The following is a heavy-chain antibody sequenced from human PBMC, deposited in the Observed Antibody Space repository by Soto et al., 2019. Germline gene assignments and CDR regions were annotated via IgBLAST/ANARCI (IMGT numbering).Heavy chain of an antibody. Sequence: EVQLLESGGGLVQPGGSLRLSCAASGFTFSSYAMSWVRQAPGKGLEWVSAISGSGGSTYYADSVKGRFTISRDNSKNTLYLQMNSLRAEDTAVYYCAKDHRAGITIFGVSPNWFDPWGQGTLVTVSS. CDR1: GFTFSSYA. CDR3: AKDHRAGITIFGVSPNWFDP. CDR2: ISGSGGST. J-gene: IGHJ5*02. V-gene: IGHV3-23*01. D-gene: IGHD3-3*01.